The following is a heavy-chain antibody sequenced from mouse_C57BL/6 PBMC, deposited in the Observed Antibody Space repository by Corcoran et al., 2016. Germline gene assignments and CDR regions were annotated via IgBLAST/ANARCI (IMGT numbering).Heavy chain of an antibody. CDR3: ARRHYYGSGSFAY. Sequence: QVQLQQSGAELVKPGASVKISCKASGYAFSSYWMNWVKQRPGKGLEWIGQIYPGDGDTNYNGKFKGKATLTADKSSSTAYMQLSSLTSEDSAVYFCARRHYYGSGSFAYWGQGTLVTVSA. D-gene: IGHD1-1*01. J-gene: IGHJ3*01. CDR1: GYAFSSYW. CDR2: IYPGDGDT. V-gene: IGHV1-80*01.